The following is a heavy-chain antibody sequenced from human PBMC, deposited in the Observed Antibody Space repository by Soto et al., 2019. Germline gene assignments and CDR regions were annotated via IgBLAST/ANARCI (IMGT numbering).Heavy chain of an antibody. V-gene: IGHV1-8*01. CDR1: GYTFTSYD. CDR2: MNPNSGNT. Sequence: QVQLVQSGAEVKKPGASVKVSCKASGYTFTSYDINWVRQATGQGLEWMGCMNPNSGNTGYAQKFQGIVTMTRNTTISTPYIDLISLRSEDTAVYYCAREKTSYGMDVWGQGTTVTVSS. J-gene: IGHJ6*02. CDR3: AREKTSYGMDV.